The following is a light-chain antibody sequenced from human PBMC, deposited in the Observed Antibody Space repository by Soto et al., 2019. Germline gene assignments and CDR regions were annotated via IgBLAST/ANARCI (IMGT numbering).Light chain of an antibody. J-gene: IGKJ3*01. CDR1: QSVRNY. CDR3: EQRSNWPEFT. CDR2: DAS. Sequence: EIVLTQSPATLSLSPGERATLSCRASQSVRNYLAWYQQKPGQAPRLLMYDASNRAPGIPGRFSGRGFGTDFTLTISSLEPEDFAVYYCEQRSNWPEFTFGPGTKVDIK. V-gene: IGKV3-11*01.